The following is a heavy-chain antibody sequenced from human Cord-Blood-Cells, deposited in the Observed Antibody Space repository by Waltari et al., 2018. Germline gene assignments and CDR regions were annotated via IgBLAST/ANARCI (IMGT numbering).Heavy chain of an antibody. CDR1: GYTFTGYY. J-gene: IGHJ4*02. CDR2: INPNSGGT. V-gene: IGHV1-2*04. D-gene: IGHD1-26*01. CDR3: AREKGSYVIDY. Sequence: QVQLVGSGAEVNKPGASVRVSCKASGYTFTGYYMHWLRQAPGQGLGWMGWINPNSGGTNYAQKFQGWVTMTRDTSISTAYMERSRLRSDDTAVDYCAREKGSYVIDYWGQGTLVTVSS.